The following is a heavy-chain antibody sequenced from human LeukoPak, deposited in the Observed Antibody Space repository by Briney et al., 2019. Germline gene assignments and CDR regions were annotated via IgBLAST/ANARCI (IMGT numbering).Heavy chain of an antibody. CDR1: GYPFTTYG. CDR2: ISAYNGNT. J-gene: IGHJ5*02. V-gene: IGHV1-18*01. D-gene: IGHD3-3*01. CDR3: ARARFLEWLGFPDNWFDP. Sequence: GASVKVSCKASGYPFTTYGIDWVRQAPGQGLEWMGWISAYNGNTNYAQKLQGRVTMTTDTSTSTAYMELRSLRSDDTAVYYCARARFLEWLGFPDNWFDPWGQGTLVTVSS.